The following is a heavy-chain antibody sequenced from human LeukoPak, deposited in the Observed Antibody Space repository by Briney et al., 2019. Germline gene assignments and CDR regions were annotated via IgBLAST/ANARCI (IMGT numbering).Heavy chain of an antibody. V-gene: IGHV4-34*01. D-gene: IGHD3-22*01. J-gene: IGHJ3*02. Sequence: SETLSLTCAVYGGSFSGYYWSWIRQPPGKGLEWIGEINHSGSTNYNPSLKSRVTISVDTSKNQFSLKLSSVTAADTAVYYCASAPYYDSSGYLGDAFDIWGQGTMVTVSS. CDR3: ASAPYYDSSGYLGDAFDI. CDR2: INHSGST. CDR1: GGSFSGYY.